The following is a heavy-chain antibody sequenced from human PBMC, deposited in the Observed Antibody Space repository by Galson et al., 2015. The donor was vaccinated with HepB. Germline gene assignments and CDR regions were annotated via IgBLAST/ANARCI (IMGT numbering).Heavy chain of an antibody. Sequence: LSLTCTVSGGSISSYYWSWIRQPPGKGLEWIGSIYYSGSTYYNPSLKSRVTISVDTSKNQFSLKLSSVTAADTAVYYCARAVPAYYFDYWGQGTLVTVSS. CDR1: GGSISSYY. CDR3: ARAVPAYYFDY. CDR2: IYYSGST. D-gene: IGHD2-2*01. V-gene: IGHV4-39*07. J-gene: IGHJ4*02.